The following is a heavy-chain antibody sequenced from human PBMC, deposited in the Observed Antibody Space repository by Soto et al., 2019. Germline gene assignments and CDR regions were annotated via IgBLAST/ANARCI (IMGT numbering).Heavy chain of an antibody. V-gene: IGHV4-39*01. CDR3: ARQMPYFGDQDY. Sequence: QLQLQESGPGLVKPSETLSLTCTVSGGSIRSSSYYWGWIRQPPGKGLEWIGSIYYTGNTYYNPSLKSRLTISVDTSKNQFSLKLSSVTAADTAVYYCARQMPYFGDQDYWGQGTLVTVSS. D-gene: IGHD3-10*01. CDR1: GGSIRSSSYY. CDR2: IYYTGNT. J-gene: IGHJ4*02.